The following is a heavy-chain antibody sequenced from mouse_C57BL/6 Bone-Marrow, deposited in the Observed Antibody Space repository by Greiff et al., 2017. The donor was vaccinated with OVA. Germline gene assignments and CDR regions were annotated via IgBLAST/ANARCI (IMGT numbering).Heavy chain of an antibody. CDR2: ISSGGSYT. V-gene: IGHV5-6*02. Sequence: VKLVESGGDLVKPGGSLKLSCAASGFTFSSYGMSWVRQTPDKRLEWVATISSGGSYTYYPDSVKGRFTISRDNAKNTLYLQMSSLKSEDTAMYYCASPLYYYGSSPDYWGQGTTLTVSS. D-gene: IGHD1-1*01. CDR3: ASPLYYYGSSPDY. J-gene: IGHJ2*01. CDR1: GFTFSSYG.